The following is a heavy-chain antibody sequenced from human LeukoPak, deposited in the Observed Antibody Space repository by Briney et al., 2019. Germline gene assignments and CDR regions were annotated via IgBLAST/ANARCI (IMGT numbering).Heavy chain of an antibody. D-gene: IGHD3-10*01. Sequence: PWGSLRLSCAASGFTFSSYAMSWVRQAPGKGLEWVSAISGSGGSTYYADSVKGRFTISRDNSKSTLYLQMNSLRAEDTAVYYCAKVLLWFGEPRYFDLWGRGTLVTVSS. CDR2: ISGSGGST. CDR1: GFTFSSYA. V-gene: IGHV3-23*01. J-gene: IGHJ2*01. CDR3: AKVLLWFGEPRYFDL.